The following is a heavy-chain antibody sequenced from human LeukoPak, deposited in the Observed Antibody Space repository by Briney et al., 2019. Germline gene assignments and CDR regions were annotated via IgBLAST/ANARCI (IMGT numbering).Heavy chain of an antibody. CDR2: IYYSGST. J-gene: IGHJ3*02. CDR3: ARDRLYYDFWSGYYEVDASDI. V-gene: IGHV4-30-4*01. CDR1: GGSISSGDYY. Sequence: SETLSLTCTVSGGSISSGDYYWRWIRQPPGKGLEWIGYIYYSGSTYYNPSLKSRVTISVDTSKNQFSLKLSSVTAADTAVYYCARDRLYYDFWSGYYEVDASDIWGQGTMVTVSS. D-gene: IGHD3-3*01.